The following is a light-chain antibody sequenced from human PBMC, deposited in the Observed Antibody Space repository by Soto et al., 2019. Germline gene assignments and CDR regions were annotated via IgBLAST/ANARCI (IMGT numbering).Light chain of an antibody. J-gene: IGLJ2*01. CDR2: DVS. CDR3: ISYTSSSTNVV. CDR1: SSDVGGYNY. Sequence: QSALTQPASVSGSPGQSITISCTGTSSDVGGYNYVSWYQQHPGKAPKLMIYDVSNRPSGVSNCFSGSKSGNTASLTISGLQAEDEADYYCISYTSSSTNVVFGGGTKLTVL. V-gene: IGLV2-14*01.